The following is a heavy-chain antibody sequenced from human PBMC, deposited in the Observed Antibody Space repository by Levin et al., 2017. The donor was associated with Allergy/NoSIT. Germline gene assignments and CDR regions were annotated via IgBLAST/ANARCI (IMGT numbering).Heavy chain of an antibody. V-gene: IGHV3-74*01. CDR1: GFTFSSYW. D-gene: IGHD6-13*01. CDR3: ATRVKGSWYSTGDAFDI. J-gene: IGHJ3*02. Sequence: GGSLRLSCAASGFTFSSYWMHWVRQAPGKGLVWVSRINSDGSSTSYADSVKGRFTISRDNAKNTLYLQMNSLRAEDTAVYYCATRVKGSWYSTGDAFDIWGQGTMVTVSS. CDR2: INSDGSST.